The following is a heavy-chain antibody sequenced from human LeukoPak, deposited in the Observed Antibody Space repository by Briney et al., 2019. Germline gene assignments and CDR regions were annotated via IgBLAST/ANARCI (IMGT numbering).Heavy chain of an antibody. V-gene: IGHV4-39*01. Sequence: SETLSLTCSVSGGSIGSSSFYWGWLRQPPGKGLEWIGHIYYYGNTYYNPSLKSQVTISVDTSKDQFSLKLSSVTAADPAVYYCARLGATTKFYFDLWGQGTLVTVSS. CDR2: IYYYGNT. D-gene: IGHD1-26*01. CDR1: GGSIGSSSFY. CDR3: ARLGATTKFYFDL. J-gene: IGHJ4*02.